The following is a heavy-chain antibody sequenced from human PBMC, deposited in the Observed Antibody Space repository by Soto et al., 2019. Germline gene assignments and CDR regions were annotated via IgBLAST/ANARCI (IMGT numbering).Heavy chain of an antibody. CDR3: ARASWFSHDYSIIRLDYYYCGMDV. V-gene: IGHV1-18*01. CDR1: GYTFTSYG. Sequence: ASVKVSCKASGYTFTSYGISWVRQAPGQGLEWMGWISAYNGNTNYAQKLQGRVTMTTDTSTSTAYMELRSLRSDDTAVYYCARASWFSHDYSIIRLDYYYCGMDVWGQGTTVTVSS. D-gene: IGHD4-4*01. CDR2: ISAYNGNT. J-gene: IGHJ6*02.